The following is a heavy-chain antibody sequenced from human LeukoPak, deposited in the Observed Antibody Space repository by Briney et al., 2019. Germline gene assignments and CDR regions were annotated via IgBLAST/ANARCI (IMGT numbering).Heavy chain of an antibody. J-gene: IGHJ6*01. CDR3: TRGPIQLWLYHGMDV. D-gene: IGHD5-18*01. CDR2: IRSKTYGGTT. CDR1: GFTFGDHA. V-gene: IGHV3-49*04. Sequence: GGSLRLSCTVSGFTFGDHAMSWVRQAPGKGLEWVGFIRSKTYGGTTEYAASVKGRFIISRDDSTNIAYLQMNSLKTEDTAVYYCTRGPIQLWLYHGMDVWGQGTTVTVSS.